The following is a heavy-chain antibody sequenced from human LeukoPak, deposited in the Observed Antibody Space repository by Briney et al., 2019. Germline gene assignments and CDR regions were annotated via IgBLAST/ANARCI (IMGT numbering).Heavy chain of an antibody. CDR1: GGSITSGDYS. V-gene: IGHV4-30-2*01. Sequence: PSETLSLTCTVSGGSITSGDYSWSWIRQPPGQGLEWIGYIYHSGSTYYNPSLKSRVTISVDRSKNQFSLKLSSVTAADTAVYYCARGREWWYQNDYFDYWGQGTLVTVSS. CDR2: IYHSGST. D-gene: IGHD2-15*01. J-gene: IGHJ4*02. CDR3: ARGREWWYQNDYFDY.